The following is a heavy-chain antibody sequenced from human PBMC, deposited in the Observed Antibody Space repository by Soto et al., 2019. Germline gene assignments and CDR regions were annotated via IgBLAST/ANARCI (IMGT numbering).Heavy chain of an antibody. CDR2: IYYSGSA. Sequence: XATLSLTCTVSGGSFSSGSYYWSWIRQPPGKGLEWIGYIYYSGSANYNPSLKSRVTISVDTSKNQFSLKLSSVTAADTAVCYCARVVNGMDVWGQRTTVTVSS. J-gene: IGHJ6*02. CDR3: ARVVNGMDV. CDR1: GGSFSSGSYY. V-gene: IGHV4-61*01.